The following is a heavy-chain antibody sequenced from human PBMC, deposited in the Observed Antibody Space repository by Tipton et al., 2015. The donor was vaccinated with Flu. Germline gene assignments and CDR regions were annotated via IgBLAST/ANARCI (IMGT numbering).Heavy chain of an antibody. CDR1: GFTFDDYA. Sequence: AASGFTFDDYAMHWVRQAPGKGLEWVSGISWNSGSIGYADSVKGRFTISRDNAKNSLYLQMNSLRAEDTALYYCAKDMKVVVAATVFDYWGQGTLVTVSS. J-gene: IGHJ4*02. D-gene: IGHD2-15*01. V-gene: IGHV3-9*01. CDR2: ISWNSGSI. CDR3: AKDMKVVVAATVFDY.